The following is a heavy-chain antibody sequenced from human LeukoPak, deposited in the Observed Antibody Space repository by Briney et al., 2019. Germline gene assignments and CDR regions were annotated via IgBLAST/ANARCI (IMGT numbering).Heavy chain of an antibody. Sequence: GGSLRLSCVTSGFTFSNYGMHWVRQVPGKGLQWVAVISYDARSNFHVDSVKGRFTISRDNSENTLYLQMNSLRAEDTAVYYCAKDLNYYDRSGYSGILYYYYMDVWGKGPTVTVPS. V-gene: IGHV3-30*05. D-gene: IGHD3-22*01. CDR3: AKDLNYYDRSGYSGILYYYYMDV. CDR1: GFTFSNYG. CDR2: ISYDARSN. J-gene: IGHJ6*03.